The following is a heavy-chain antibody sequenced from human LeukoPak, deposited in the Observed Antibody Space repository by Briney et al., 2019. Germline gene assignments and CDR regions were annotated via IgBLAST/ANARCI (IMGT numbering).Heavy chain of an antibody. CDR1: GFTFSSYA. Sequence: PGGSLRLSCAASGFTFSSYAMSWVRQAPGKGLDWVSAISGSGGSTYYADSVKGRFTISRDNSKNTLYLQMNSLRAEDTAVYYCAKYRSSGSYSGEIDYWGQGTLVTVSS. CDR2: ISGSGGST. CDR3: AKYRSSGSYSGEIDY. V-gene: IGHV3-23*01. D-gene: IGHD3-10*01. J-gene: IGHJ4*02.